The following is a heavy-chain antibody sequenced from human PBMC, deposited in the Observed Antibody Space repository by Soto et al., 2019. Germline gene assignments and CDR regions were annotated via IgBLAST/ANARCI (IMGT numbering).Heavy chain of an antibody. CDR3: APSRGSRKGFDP. D-gene: IGHD6-13*01. V-gene: IGHV3-23*01. J-gene: IGHJ5*02. Sequence: GGSLRLSFAASGFTFSSYAMSWVRQAPGKGLEWVSAISGSGGSTYYADSVKGRFTISRDNSKNTLYLQMNSLRAEDTAVYYCAPSRGSRKGFDPWGQGTLVTVSS. CDR1: GFTFSSYA. CDR2: ISGSGGST.